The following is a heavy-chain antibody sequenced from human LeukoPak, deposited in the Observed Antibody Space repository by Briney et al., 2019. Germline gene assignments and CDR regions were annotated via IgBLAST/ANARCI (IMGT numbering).Heavy chain of an antibody. J-gene: IGHJ3*02. CDR2: IRASGGST. Sequence: GGSLRLSCAASGFSFSSYDMSWVRHAPGKGLEWVLGIRASGGSTFYADSVRGRFTISRDNSKNTLNLQMNSLRAEDTAVFYCAKSQLVGGTHALDIWGRGTMVTVSS. D-gene: IGHD1-26*01. V-gene: IGHV3-23*01. CDR3: AKSQLVGGTHALDI. CDR1: GFSFSSYD.